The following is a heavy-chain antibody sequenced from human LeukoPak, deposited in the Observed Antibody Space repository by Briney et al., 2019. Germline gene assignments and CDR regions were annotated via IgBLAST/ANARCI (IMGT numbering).Heavy chain of an antibody. D-gene: IGHD3-22*01. J-gene: IGHJ4*02. Sequence: GGSLRLSCAASGFTFNSYGMHWVRQAPGKGLEWVSSISSRSSYIYYADSVKGRFTISRDNAKNSLYLQMNSLRAEDTAVYYCARDDYYDSSGYYYSSDYWGQGTLVTVSS. CDR3: ARDDYYDSSGYYYSSDY. CDR2: ISSRSSYI. V-gene: IGHV3-21*01. CDR1: GFTFNSYG.